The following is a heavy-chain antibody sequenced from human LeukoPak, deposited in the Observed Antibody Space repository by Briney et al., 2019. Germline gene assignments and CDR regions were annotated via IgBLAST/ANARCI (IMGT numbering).Heavy chain of an antibody. Sequence: PGGSLRLSCAASGFTFSSYEMNWARQAPGKGLEWVSYISSSGSTIYYADSVKGRFTISRDNAKNSLYLQMNSLRAEDTAVYYCARDHPKYYFDYWGQGTLVTVSS. J-gene: IGHJ4*02. CDR3: ARDHPKYYFDY. V-gene: IGHV3-48*03. CDR1: GFTFSSYE. CDR2: ISSSGSTI.